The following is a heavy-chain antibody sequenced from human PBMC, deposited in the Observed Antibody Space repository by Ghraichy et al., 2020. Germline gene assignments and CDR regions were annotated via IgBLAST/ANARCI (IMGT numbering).Heavy chain of an antibody. CDR2: IYTSGST. CDR1: GGSISSYY. D-gene: IGHD2-21*02. CDR3: ARGSLTYCGGDCYSETMDV. Sequence: SETLSLTCTVSGGSISSYYWSWIRQPAGKGLEWIGRIYTSGSTNYNPSLKSRVTMSVDTSKNQFSLKLSSVTAADTAVYYCARGSLTYCGGDCYSETMDVWGQGTTVTVSS. V-gene: IGHV4-4*07. J-gene: IGHJ6*02.